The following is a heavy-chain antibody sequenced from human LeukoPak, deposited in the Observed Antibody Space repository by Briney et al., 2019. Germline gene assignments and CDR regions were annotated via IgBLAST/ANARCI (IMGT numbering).Heavy chain of an antibody. CDR1: GLTFSIYG. Sequence: PGRSLRLSCAASGLTFSIYGMHWVRQAPGKGLEWVAVISSDGSNIYYADSVKGRFTISRDNSRNTLYLQMNSLRPDDTALYYCATLYTSGWYCDYWGQGTLVTVSS. D-gene: IGHD6-25*01. CDR3: ATLYTSGWYCDY. CDR2: ISSDGSNI. J-gene: IGHJ4*02. V-gene: IGHV3-33*01.